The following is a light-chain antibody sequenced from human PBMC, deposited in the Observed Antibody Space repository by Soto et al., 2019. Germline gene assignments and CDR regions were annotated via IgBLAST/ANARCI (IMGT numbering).Light chain of an antibody. V-gene: IGLV2-23*01. J-gene: IGLJ3*02. CDR2: EGN. CDR1: YSNIGNNY. CDR3: CSYTDGSSLV. Sequence: QSVLTQPPSASGTPGQRVTISCSGSYSNIGNNYVNWYQQHPGKAPQLIIFEGNKRPSRVSDRFSGSMSANMASLTISGLQAEDEAEYYCCSYTDGSSLVFGGGTKLTVL.